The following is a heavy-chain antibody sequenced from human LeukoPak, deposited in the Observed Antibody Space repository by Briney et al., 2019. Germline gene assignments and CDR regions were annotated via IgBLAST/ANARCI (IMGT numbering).Heavy chain of an antibody. Sequence: GSLRLSCTASGFTFGDYAMSWFRQAPGKGLEWVGFIRSKAYGGTTEYAASVKGRFTISRDDSKSIAYLQMNSLKTEDTAVYYCTRDAEQWLDHFQHWGQGTLVTVSS. CDR1: GFTFGDYA. V-gene: IGHV3-49*03. CDR2: IRSKAYGGTT. CDR3: TRDAEQWLDHFQH. J-gene: IGHJ1*01. D-gene: IGHD6-19*01.